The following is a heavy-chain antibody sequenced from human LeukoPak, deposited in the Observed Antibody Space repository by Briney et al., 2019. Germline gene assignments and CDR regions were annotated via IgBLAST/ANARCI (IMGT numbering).Heavy chain of an antibody. V-gene: IGHV3-30*02. CDR1: GFTFSSYG. J-gene: IGHJ4*02. CDR3: AREQGGSYYFDY. CDR2: IRYDGSNK. D-gene: IGHD1-26*01. Sequence: GGSLRLSCAASGFTFSSYGMHWVRQAPGKGLEWVAFIRYDGSNKYYADSVKGRFTISRDNSKNTLYLQMNSLRAEDTAVYYCAREQGGSYYFDYWGQGTLVTVPS.